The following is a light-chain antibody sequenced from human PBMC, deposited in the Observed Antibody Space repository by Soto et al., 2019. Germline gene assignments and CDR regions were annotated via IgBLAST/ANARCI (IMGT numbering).Light chain of an antibody. CDR2: DVS. CDR1: SSDVGGYNF. CDR3: SSYTSSSTLEV. J-gene: IGLJ2*01. Sequence: ALTQPASVSGSPGQSITISCTGTSSDVGGYNFVSWYQQHPGKAPKLMIYDVSNRPSGVSNRFSGSKSGNTASLTISGLQAEDEADYYCSSYTSSSTLEVFGGGTKVTVL. V-gene: IGLV2-14*01.